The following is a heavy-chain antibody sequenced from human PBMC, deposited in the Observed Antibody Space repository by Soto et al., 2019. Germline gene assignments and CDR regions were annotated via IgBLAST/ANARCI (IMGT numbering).Heavy chain of an antibody. CDR2: INPNSGGT. Sequence: ASVKVSCKASGYTFTGYYMHWVRQAPGQGLEWMGWINPNSGGTNYAQKFQGRVTTTRDTSISTAYMELSRLRSDDTAVYYCARGSLPSRTFDPWGQGTLVTVSS. J-gene: IGHJ5*02. D-gene: IGHD3-10*01. CDR1: GYTFTGYY. CDR3: ARGSLPSRTFDP. V-gene: IGHV1-2*02.